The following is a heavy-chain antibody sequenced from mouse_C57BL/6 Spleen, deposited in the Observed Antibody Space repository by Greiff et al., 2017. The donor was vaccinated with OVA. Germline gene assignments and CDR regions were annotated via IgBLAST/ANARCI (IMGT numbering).Heavy chain of an antibody. J-gene: IGHJ3*01. D-gene: IGHD2-2*01. CDR1: GYTFTDYY. V-gene: IGHV1-19*01. Sequence: VQLQQSGPVLVKPGASVKMSCKASGYTFTDYYMNWVKQSHGKSLEWIGVINPYNGGTSYNQKFKGKATLTVDKSSSTAYMELNSLTSEDSAVYYCARRDGYDGGAWFAYWGQGTLVTVSA. CDR2: INPYNGGT. CDR3: ARRDGYDGGAWFAY.